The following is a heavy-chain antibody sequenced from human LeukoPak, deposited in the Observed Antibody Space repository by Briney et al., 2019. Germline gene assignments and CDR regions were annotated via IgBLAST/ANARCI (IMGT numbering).Heavy chain of an antibody. D-gene: IGHD2-2*01. CDR1: GGSFSSEA. CDR2: INPRGGST. CDR3: ASDPGCSSTSCPGGFDY. Sequence: ASVKVSCKAFGGSFSSEAISWVRQAPGQGLEWMGIINPRGGSTSYAQKFQGRVTMTRDTSTSTVYMELSSLRSEDTAVYYCASDPGCSSTSCPGGFDYWGQGTLVTVSS. J-gene: IGHJ4*02. V-gene: IGHV1-46*03.